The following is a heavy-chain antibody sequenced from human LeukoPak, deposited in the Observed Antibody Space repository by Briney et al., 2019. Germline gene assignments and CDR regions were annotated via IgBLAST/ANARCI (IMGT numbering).Heavy chain of an antibody. D-gene: IGHD5-18*01. V-gene: IGHV4-4*09. CDR2: IYTSGST. J-gene: IGHJ4*02. CDR3: ARTAMALFDY. CDR1: GGSISSYY. Sequence: SETLSLTCTVSGGSISSYYWSWIRQPPGKGLEWIGYIYTSGSTNYNPPLKSRVTISVDTSKNQFSLKLSSVTAADTAVYYCARTAMALFDYWGQGTLVTVSS.